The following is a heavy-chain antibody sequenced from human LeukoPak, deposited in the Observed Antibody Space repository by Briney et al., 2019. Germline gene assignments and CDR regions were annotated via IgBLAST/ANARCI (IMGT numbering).Heavy chain of an antibody. Sequence: SETLSLTCAVSSFSISSGYYWGWIRQPPGKGLEWIGSIYHSGSTYYNPSLKSRVTISVDTSKNQFSLKLSSVTAADTAVYYCATEPGGDFDYWGQGTLVTVSS. V-gene: IGHV4-38-2*01. D-gene: IGHD3-16*01. CDR3: ATEPGGDFDY. J-gene: IGHJ4*02. CDR2: IYHSGST. CDR1: SFSISSGYY.